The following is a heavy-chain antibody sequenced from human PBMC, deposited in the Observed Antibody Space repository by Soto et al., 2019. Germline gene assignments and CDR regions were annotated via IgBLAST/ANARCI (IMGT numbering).Heavy chain of an antibody. Sequence: PSETLSLTCTVSGGSISSGDYYWSWIRQPPGKGLEWIGYIYYSGSTYYNPSLKSRVTISVDTSKNQSSLKLSSVTAADTAVYYCARGALDSSGYYADPFDYWGQGTLVTVSS. V-gene: IGHV4-30-4*01. D-gene: IGHD3-22*01. CDR3: ARGALDSSGYYADPFDY. CDR2: IYYSGST. CDR1: GGSISSGDYY. J-gene: IGHJ4*02.